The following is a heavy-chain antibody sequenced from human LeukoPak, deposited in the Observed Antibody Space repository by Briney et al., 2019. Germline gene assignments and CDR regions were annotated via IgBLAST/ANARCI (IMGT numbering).Heavy chain of an antibody. CDR3: AREWGVAFDY. CDR1: GGSISRFY. Sequence: SETLSLTCTVSGGSISRFYWSWIRQPAGKGLEWIGRIYSSGSTNYNPSLKSRVTMSVDASKNQFSLKVSSVTAADTAVYYCAREWGVAFDYWGQGTLVTVPS. D-gene: IGHD3-10*01. CDR2: IYSSGST. J-gene: IGHJ4*02. V-gene: IGHV4-4*07.